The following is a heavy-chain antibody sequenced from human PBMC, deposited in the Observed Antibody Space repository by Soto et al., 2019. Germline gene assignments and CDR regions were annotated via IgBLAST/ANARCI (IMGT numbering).Heavy chain of an antibody. V-gene: IGHV1-69*12. J-gene: IGHJ4*02. CDR1: GDTFSSYS. D-gene: IGHD5-18*01. CDR2: IIPIFGTA. Sequence: QVQLVQSGAEVKKPGSSVKVSCKASGDTFSSYSTTWVRQAPGQGLEWMGGIIPIFGTANYAQKFQGRVTITADESTSTVYMELSSLRSEDTAVYYCARDSPDTEMISYFKYWGQGTLVTVSS. CDR3: ARDSPDTEMISYFKY.